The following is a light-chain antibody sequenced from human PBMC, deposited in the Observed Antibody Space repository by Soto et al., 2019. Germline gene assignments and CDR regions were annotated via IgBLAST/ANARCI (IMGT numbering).Light chain of an antibody. V-gene: IGKV3-15*01. CDR2: GAS. Sequence: EIVMTQSPASLSVSPGDGATLACRASQSVASNVAWYQQKPGQGPRLLIHGASTRAVGVPARFSGSGSGTDFTLTLSSLQSEDFAVYNCQQYHNWPPQYTFGQGTKLQIK. CDR3: QQYHNWPPQYT. CDR1: QSVASN. J-gene: IGKJ2*01.